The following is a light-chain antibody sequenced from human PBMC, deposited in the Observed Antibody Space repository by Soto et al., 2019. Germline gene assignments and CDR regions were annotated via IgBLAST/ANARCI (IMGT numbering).Light chain of an antibody. CDR1: QNINTD. J-gene: IGKJ1*01. CDR2: HAS. V-gene: IGKV1-5*01. Sequence: DIQMTQSPSTLSASVGDRVTITCRASQNINTDLAWYHQQPGKVPNLLIYHASSLVTGVPSRFSGSGSGTEFTLTISSLQPDDVATYYCQQYSTLWPFGQGTKLEIQ. CDR3: QQYSTLWP.